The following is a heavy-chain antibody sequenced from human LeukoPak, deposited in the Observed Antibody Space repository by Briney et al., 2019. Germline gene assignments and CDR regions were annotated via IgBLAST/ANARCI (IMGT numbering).Heavy chain of an antibody. CDR3: ARHHADLLSAHYPLDL. D-gene: IGHD3-3*01. J-gene: IGHJ5*02. Sequence: SETLSLTRTVSGGSTSQNYWSWFRQPPGKGLEWVAYRHTNGNADSNPSLNSRLITSVDTSKNQFSLRLSSVTAADTAIYYCARHHADLLSAHYPLDLWGPGTLVTVSS. CDR2: RHTNGNA. CDR1: GGSTSQNY. V-gene: IGHV4-4*09.